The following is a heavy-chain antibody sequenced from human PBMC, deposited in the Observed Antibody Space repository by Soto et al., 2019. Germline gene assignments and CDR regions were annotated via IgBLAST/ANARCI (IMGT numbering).Heavy chain of an antibody. CDR2: IRSDGST. D-gene: IGHD2-2*02. CDR1: GFTFSDYA. V-gene: IGHV3-23*01. CDR3: AKAGCSSTSCYSNY. J-gene: IGHJ4*02. Sequence: PGGSLRLSCVASGFTFSDYAMNWVRQAPGKGLEWVSGIRSDGSTYYAASVKGRFTTSRDNSKNTLYLQMSSLSAGDTALYYCAKAGCSSTSCYSNYWGQGTLVTVSS.